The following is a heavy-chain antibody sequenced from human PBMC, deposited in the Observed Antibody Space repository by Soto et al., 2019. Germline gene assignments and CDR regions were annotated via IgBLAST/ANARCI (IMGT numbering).Heavy chain of an antibody. J-gene: IGHJ3*02. V-gene: IGHV1-69*13. CDR2: IIPIFGTA. CDR3: ARDITVTDAFDI. D-gene: IGHD4-4*01. CDR1: GGTFSSYA. Sequence: GASVKVSCKASGGTFSSYAISWVRQAPGQGLEWMGGIIPIFGTANYAQKFQGRVTITADESTSTAYMELSSLRSEDTAVYYCARDITVTDAFDIWGQGSMVIVSS.